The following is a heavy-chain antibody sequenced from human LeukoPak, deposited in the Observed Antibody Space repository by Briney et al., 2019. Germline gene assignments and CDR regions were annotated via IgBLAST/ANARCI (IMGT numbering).Heavy chain of an antibody. Sequence: SVKVSCKASGGTFSSYAISWVRQAPGQGLEWMGGIIPIFGTANYAQKFQGRVTITADESTSTAYMELSSLRSEDTAVYYCARDTYSSSWMADAFDIWGQGTMVTVSS. CDR3: ARDTYSSSWMADAFDI. CDR2: IIPIFGTA. CDR1: GGTFSSYA. V-gene: IGHV1-69*01. J-gene: IGHJ3*02. D-gene: IGHD6-13*01.